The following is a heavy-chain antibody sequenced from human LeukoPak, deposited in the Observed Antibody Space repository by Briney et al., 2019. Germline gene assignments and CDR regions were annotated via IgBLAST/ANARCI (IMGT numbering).Heavy chain of an antibody. CDR1: GFTFSSYS. D-gene: IGHD3-10*01. J-gene: IGHJ4*02. V-gene: IGHV3-48*01. CDR2: ISSSSSTI. Sequence: QPGGSLRLSCAASGFTFSSYSMNWVRQAPGKGLEWVSYISSSSSTIYYADSVKGRFTISRDNSKNTLYLQMNSLRAEDTAIYYCARELFDFDYRGQGTLVTVSS. CDR3: ARELFDFDY.